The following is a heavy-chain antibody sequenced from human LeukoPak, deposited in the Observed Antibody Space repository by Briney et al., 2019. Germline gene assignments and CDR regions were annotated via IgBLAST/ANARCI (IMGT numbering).Heavy chain of an antibody. CDR3: AREGGYVYMDV. CDR1: GFTFNSYS. Sequence: PGGSLRLSCAASGFTFNSYSMNWVRQAPGKGLEWVSSISGSNSYIYYADSVKGRFTISRDNSKNTLYLQMNSLRAEDTAVYYCAREGGYVYMDVWGKGTTVTVSS. D-gene: IGHD6-13*01. J-gene: IGHJ6*03. V-gene: IGHV3-21*01. CDR2: ISGSNSYI.